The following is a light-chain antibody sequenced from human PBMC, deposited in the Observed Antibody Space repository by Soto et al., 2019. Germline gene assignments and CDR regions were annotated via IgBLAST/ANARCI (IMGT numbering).Light chain of an antibody. CDR2: GAS. CDR1: QSVGSN. CDR3: QQYYNWPRT. V-gene: IGKV3-15*01. Sequence: EMVMTQSPATLSVSPGDGATLSCRASQSVGSNLAWFQQKPGQAPRRLIYGASNRATGIPARFSGSGSGTEFTLTISSLQSEDFAVYYCQQYYNWPRTFGQGTKLEIK. J-gene: IGKJ2*01.